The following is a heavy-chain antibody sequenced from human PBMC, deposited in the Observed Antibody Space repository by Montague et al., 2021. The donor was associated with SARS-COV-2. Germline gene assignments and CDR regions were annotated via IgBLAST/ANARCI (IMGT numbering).Heavy chain of an antibody. CDR1: GGSITNNIDY. V-gene: IGHV4-39*02. CDR3: ARLKRFCDSSGSPSAFDS. Sequence: SETLSLTCTVLGGSITNNIDYWAWIRQPPGKGLEWIGSIYYTGNTXYTPSLRSRVTISVVTSKNHFTLKLSTVTAAEMAVYYCARLKRFCDSSGSPSAFDSWGQGTKVTVSS. CDR2: IYYTGNT. D-gene: IGHD3-22*01. J-gene: IGHJ3*01.